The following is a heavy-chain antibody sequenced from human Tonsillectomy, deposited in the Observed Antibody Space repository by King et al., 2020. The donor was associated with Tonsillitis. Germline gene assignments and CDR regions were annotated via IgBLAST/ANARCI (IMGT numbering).Heavy chain of an antibody. J-gene: IGHJ5*02. V-gene: IGHV4-59*01. Sequence: QLQESGPGLVKPSETLSLTCTVSGGPISSDYWRWIRPPPGKGLEWIGHIYYIGSTNYKPSLKSRVTISVDTSKNQFSLKVTSVTAADTAVYYCARAEGYYDSSCYNWFDPWGQGTLVTVSS. CDR2: IYYIGST. CDR3: ARAEGYYDSSCYNWFDP. D-gene: IGHD3-22*01. CDR1: GGPISSDY.